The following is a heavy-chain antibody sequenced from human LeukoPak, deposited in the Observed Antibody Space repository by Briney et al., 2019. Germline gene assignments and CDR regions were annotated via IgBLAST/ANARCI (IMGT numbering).Heavy chain of an antibody. CDR2: INPNSGGT. CDR3: ARIWYSGSYRPIHNFDY. J-gene: IGHJ4*02. Sequence: ASVKVSCKASGYTFTGYYMHWVRQAPGQGLEWVGWINPNSGGTNYAQKFQGRVTMTRDTSISTAYMELSRLRSDDTAVYYCARIWYSGSYRPIHNFDYWGQGTLVTVSS. D-gene: IGHD1-26*01. CDR1: GYTFTGYY. V-gene: IGHV1-2*02.